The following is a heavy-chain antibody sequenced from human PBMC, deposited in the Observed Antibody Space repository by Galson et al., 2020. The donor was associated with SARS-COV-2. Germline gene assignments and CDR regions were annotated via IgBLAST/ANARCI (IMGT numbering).Heavy chain of an antibody. CDR2: IRTKADRETT. V-gene: IGHV3-15*01. CDR1: GFTFSNAW. Sequence: GESLKISCTASGFTFSNAWMSWVRQAPGKGLEWVGLIRTKADRETTDYAAPVKGRFTISRDDSKNTLYLQMYSLKTEDTAVYYCTTDPGGVSGFDYWGQGTLVTVSS. CDR3: TTDPGGVSGFDY. J-gene: IGHJ4*02. D-gene: IGHD2-15*01.